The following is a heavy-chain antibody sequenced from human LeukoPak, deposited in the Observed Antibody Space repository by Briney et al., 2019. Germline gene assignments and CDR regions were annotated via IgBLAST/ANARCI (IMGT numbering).Heavy chain of an antibody. Sequence: SETLSLTCTVSGGSISSYYWSWIRQPPGKGLEWIGRIYTSGSTTYNPSLKSRVTISGDTSENQFSLRLSSVTAADTAVYYCARASYSYDISGWVPFDYWGQGTLVTVSP. D-gene: IGHD3-22*01. CDR1: GGSISSYY. J-gene: IGHJ4*02. CDR3: ARASYSYDISGWVPFDY. V-gene: IGHV4-4*08. CDR2: IYTSGST.